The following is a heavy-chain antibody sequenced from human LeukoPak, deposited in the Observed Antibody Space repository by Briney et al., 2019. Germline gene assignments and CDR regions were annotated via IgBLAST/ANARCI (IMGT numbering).Heavy chain of an antibody. CDR2: ISSSSSYI. V-gene: IGHV3-21*01. J-gene: IGHJ4*02. Sequence: PGGSLRLSCAACGFTFSSYSMNWVRQAPGKGLEWVSSISSSSSYIYYADSVKGRFTISRDNAKNSLYLQMNSLRAEDTAVYYCARDIGWGGPFDYWGQGTLVTVSS. D-gene: IGHD2-21*01. CDR1: GFTFSSYS. CDR3: ARDIGWGGPFDY.